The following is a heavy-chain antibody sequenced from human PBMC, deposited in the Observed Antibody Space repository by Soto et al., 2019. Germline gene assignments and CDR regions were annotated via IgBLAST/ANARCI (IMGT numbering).Heavy chain of an antibody. D-gene: IGHD2-21*02. J-gene: IGHJ5*02. CDR2: IYYNGVS. CDR1: GVSFTTYY. Sequence: NPSETLSLTCSVSGVSFTTYYRTWIRQAPGKGPEWIGYIYYNGVSNYNPSLKSRVTMSVDTSKSQFFLKLTSVTAADTAVYYCVRDLTVGGFFDPWGQGTLVTVSS. V-gene: IGHV4-59*12. CDR3: VRDLTVGGFFDP.